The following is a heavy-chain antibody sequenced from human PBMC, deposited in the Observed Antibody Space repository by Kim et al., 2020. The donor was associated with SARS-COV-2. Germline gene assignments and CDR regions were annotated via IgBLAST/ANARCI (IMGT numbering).Heavy chain of an antibody. V-gene: IGHV4-4*07. CDR2: IYTSGST. CDR1: GGSISSYY. CDR3: ARMYSSGLWGFDY. Sequence: SETLSLTCTVSGGSISSYYWSWIRQPAGKGLEWIGRIYTSGSTNYNPPLKRRVTMSVDTPKNQFSLKLSSVTAADTAVYYCARMYSSGLWGFDYWGQGTLVTVSS. D-gene: IGHD6-19*01. J-gene: IGHJ4*02.